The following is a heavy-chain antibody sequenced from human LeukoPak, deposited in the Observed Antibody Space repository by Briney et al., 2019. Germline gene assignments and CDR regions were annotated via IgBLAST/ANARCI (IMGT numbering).Heavy chain of an antibody. J-gene: IGHJ6*02. CDR2: INPNSGGT. CDR3: ARAQQLVPGLNYYYYGMDV. D-gene: IGHD6-13*01. Sequence: GASVKVSCKASGYTFTGYYMHWVRQAPGQGLEWMGWINPNSGGTNYAQKLQGRVTMTRDTSISTAYMELSRLRSDDTAVYYCARAQQLVPGLNYYYYGMDVWGQGTTVTVSS. V-gene: IGHV1-2*02. CDR1: GYTFTGYY.